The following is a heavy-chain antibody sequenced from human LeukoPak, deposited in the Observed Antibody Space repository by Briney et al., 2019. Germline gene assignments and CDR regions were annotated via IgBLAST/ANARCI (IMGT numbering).Heavy chain of an antibody. CDR2: IDTSGNT. CDR1: GGSISSYY. Sequence: PSETLSLTCTVSGGSISSYYWSWIRQPAGEGLEWIGRIDTSGNTNYKPSLKSRVTMSVDTSKNQFSLKLSSVTAADTAVYYCAVHQRDVDYWGQGTLVTVSS. CDR3: AVHQRDVDY. V-gene: IGHV4-4*07. J-gene: IGHJ4*02.